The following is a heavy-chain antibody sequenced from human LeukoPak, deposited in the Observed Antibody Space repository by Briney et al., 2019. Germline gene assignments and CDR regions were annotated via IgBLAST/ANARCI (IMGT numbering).Heavy chain of an antibody. CDR1: GYTFSNYG. CDR2: INAYNGDT. D-gene: IGHD2-2*01. J-gene: IGHJ6*03. Sequence: ASVTVSCTASGYTFSNYGVSWVRQAPGQGLEWMGWINAYNGDTHYAQNLQGRLTITTDTSTSMAFMELRSLRPDDTAVYFCARWGLVAPGTYYYYYMDVWGRGTTVTVSS. CDR3: ARWGLVAPGTYYYYYMDV. V-gene: IGHV1-18*01.